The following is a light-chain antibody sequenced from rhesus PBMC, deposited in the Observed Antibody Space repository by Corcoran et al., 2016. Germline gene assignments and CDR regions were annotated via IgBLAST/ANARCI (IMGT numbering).Light chain of an antibody. CDR2: SAY. J-gene: IGKJ4*01. CDR3: QQYNDLLLT. CDR1: ESVGSY. V-gene: IGKV3-40*03. Sequence: EIVMTQSPATLSLSPGETATLSCRASESVGSYLAWYQQKPGQAPNLLVHSAYFRATGIPDRFSGSGSRTDFTLTMSSLEPEDVGVYHCQQYNDLLLTFGGGTKVELK.